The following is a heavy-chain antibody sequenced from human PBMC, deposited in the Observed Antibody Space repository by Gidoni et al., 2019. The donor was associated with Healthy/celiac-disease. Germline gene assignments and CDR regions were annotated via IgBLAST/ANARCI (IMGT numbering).Heavy chain of an antibody. Sequence: EVQLVESGGGLVQPGGSLRLSCAAYGFTFSSYWMSWVRQAPGKGLEWVANRKQDGSEKYYVDSVKGRFTISRDNAKNSLYLQMNSLRAEDTAVYYCARVPRYFDWLPHYWGQGTLVTVSS. CDR2: RKQDGSEK. V-gene: IGHV3-7*01. CDR1: GFTFSSYW. D-gene: IGHD3-9*01. J-gene: IGHJ4*02. CDR3: ARVPRYFDWLPHY.